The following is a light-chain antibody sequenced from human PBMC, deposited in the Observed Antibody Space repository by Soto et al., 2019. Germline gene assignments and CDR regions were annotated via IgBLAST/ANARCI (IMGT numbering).Light chain of an antibody. J-gene: IGKJ1*01. Sequence: ESELKQSPGTMSLSPGERATLSCRASQSVSRSFLAWYQQNPGQAPRLLIYGASSRATGIPDRFSGSGSGTDFTLTISRLEPEDFAVYFCQQHDSSPRTFGQGTKVEIK. CDR1: QSVSRSF. V-gene: IGKV3-20*01. CDR2: GAS. CDR3: QQHDSSPRT.